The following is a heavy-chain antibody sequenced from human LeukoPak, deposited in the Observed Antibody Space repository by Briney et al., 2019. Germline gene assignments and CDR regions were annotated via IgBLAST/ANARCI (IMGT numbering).Heavy chain of an antibody. CDR1: GYSFTSYW. J-gene: IGHJ4*02. D-gene: IGHD2-2*01. V-gene: IGHV5-51*01. CDR2: IYPGDSDT. Sequence: GESLKISCRGSGYSFTSYWIGWVRQVPGKGLEWMGIIYPGDSDTRYSPSFQGQVTISADKSISTAYLQWSSLKASDTAMYYCARTILCSTASCYGGYYFDYWGQGTLVTVSS. CDR3: ARTILCSTASCYGGYYFDY.